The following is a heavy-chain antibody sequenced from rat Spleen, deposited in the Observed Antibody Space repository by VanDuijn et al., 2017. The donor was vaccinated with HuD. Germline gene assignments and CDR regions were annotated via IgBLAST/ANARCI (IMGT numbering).Heavy chain of an antibody. CDR3: ARQGVATSLDY. Sequence: EVQLVESGGGLVQPGRSLKLSCAASGFTFSDYAMAWVRQAPTKGLEWVATISYDGSSTYYRDSVKGRFTISRDNAKSTLYLQMDSLRSEDTATYYCARQGVATSLDYWGQGVMVTVSS. V-gene: IGHV5-29*01. D-gene: IGHD1-3*01. CDR2: ISYDGSST. CDR1: GFTFSDYA. J-gene: IGHJ2*01.